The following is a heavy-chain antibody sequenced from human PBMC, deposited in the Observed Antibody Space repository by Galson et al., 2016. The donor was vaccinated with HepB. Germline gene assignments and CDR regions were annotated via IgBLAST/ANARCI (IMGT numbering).Heavy chain of an antibody. J-gene: IGHJ4*02. CDR1: GYSFINHT. V-gene: IGHV1-3*01. CDR2: ISAGNGNT. CDR3: ARDSADCSSGICYRGNLDD. Sequence: SVKVSCKAAGYSFINHTIHWVRQAPGQSLEWMGWISAGNGNTKFARKFQGRVTKTRDTSANTAYMELRSLRSEDTAMYFCARDSADCSSGICYRGNLDDWGQGALVTVSS. D-gene: IGHD2-2*01.